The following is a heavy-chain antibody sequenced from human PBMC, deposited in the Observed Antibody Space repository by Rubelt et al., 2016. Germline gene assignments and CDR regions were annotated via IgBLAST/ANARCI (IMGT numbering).Heavy chain of an antibody. CDR2: IWYDGSNK. CDR3: AREGSSSEGMDV. D-gene: IGHD6-6*01. V-gene: IGHV3-33*01. Sequence: QAPGKGLEWVAVIWYDGSNKYYADSVKGRFTISRDNSKNTLYLQMNSLRAEDTAVYYCAREGSSSEGMDVWGQGTTVTVSS. J-gene: IGHJ6*02.